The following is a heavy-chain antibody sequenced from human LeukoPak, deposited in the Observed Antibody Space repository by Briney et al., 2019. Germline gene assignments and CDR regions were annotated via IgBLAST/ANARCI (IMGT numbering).Heavy chain of an antibody. D-gene: IGHD4-17*01. CDR3: AKAEGNDYGDYEGFDY. V-gene: IGHV3-21*04. CDR1: GFTFSSYS. Sequence: GGSLRLSCAASGFTFSSYSMNWVRQAPGKGLKWVSSISSSSSYIYYADSVKGRFTISRDNSKNTLYLQMNSLRAEDTAVYYCAKAEGNDYGDYEGFDYWGQGTLVTVSS. J-gene: IGHJ4*02. CDR2: ISSSSSYI.